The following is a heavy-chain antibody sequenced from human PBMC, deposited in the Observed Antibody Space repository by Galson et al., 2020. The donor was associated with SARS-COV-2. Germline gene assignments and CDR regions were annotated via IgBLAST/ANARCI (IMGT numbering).Heavy chain of an antibody. J-gene: IGHJ4*02. CDR3: AKGRYSYSWATHFGL. Sequence: GGSLRLSCEASGFTFSRYSMTWVRQAPGKGLEWVSVITYNSGIIHYADSVKGRFTISRDNSKNTVYLQMDDLRAEDTAIYYCAKGRYSYSWATHFGLWGQGTLVTVSS. CDR1: GFTFSRYS. CDR2: ITYNSGII. V-gene: IGHV3-23*01. D-gene: IGHD5-18*01.